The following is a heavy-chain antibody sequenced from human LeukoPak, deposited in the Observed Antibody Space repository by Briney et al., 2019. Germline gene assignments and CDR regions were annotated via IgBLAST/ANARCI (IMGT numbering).Heavy chain of an antibody. D-gene: IGHD4-17*01. CDR1: GFTFSDYY. CDR2: ISSSGSTI. V-gene: IGHV3-11*01. CDR3: ARDGLTTVTTGYYYYYGMDV. J-gene: IGHJ6*02. Sequence: PGGSLRLSCAASGFTFSDYYMSWIRQAPGKGLEWVSYISSSGSTIYYADSVKGRFTISRDNAKNSLYLQMNSLRAEDTAAYYCARDGLTTVTTGYYYYYGMDVWGQGTTVTVSS.